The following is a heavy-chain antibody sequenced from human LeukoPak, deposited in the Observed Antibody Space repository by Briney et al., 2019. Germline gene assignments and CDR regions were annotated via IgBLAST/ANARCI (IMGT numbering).Heavy chain of an antibody. CDR3: ASVPNPRIKYVYNYK. Sequence: GSSVKVSCMSSGYAFSHHGVNWVRQAPGQGREGMGSSSGYNGHKCYAQKFQGRVMVTKYRYTNTAYLELRSLRSEDTAVYSCASVPNPRIKYVYNYKWGQGTLVTVAS. J-gene: IGHJ4*02. CDR2: SSGYNGHK. V-gene: IGHV1-18*04. CDR1: GYAFSHHG. D-gene: IGHD3-16*01.